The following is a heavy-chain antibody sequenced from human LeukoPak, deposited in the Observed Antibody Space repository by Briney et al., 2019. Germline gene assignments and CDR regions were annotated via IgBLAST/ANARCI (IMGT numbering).Heavy chain of an antibody. Sequence: PSETLSLTCTVSGGSISSYYWSWIRQPPGKGLEWIGYIYYSGSTNYNPSLKSRATISVDTSKNQFSLKLSSVTAADTAVYYCARFTYYDILTGYRNRNYFDYWGQGTLVTVSS. CDR2: IYYSGST. V-gene: IGHV4-59*01. CDR1: GGSISSYY. CDR3: ARFTYYDILTGYRNRNYFDY. D-gene: IGHD3-9*01. J-gene: IGHJ4*02.